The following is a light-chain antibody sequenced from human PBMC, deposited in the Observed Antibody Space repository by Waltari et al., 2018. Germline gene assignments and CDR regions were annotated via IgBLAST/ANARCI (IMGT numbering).Light chain of an antibody. CDR3: QQYNNWPPLT. CDR1: QSVSSN. Sequence: EIVMMQSPATLSVSPGEGATLSCRASQSVSSNLAWYQQKPGQAPRLLIYGASTRAIGIPARFSGSGSGTEFTLTISSLQSEDFAVYYCQQYNNWPPLTFGGGTKVEIK. CDR2: GAS. V-gene: IGKV3D-15*01. J-gene: IGKJ4*01.